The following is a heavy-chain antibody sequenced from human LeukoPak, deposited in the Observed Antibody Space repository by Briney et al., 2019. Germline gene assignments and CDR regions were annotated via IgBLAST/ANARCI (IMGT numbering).Heavy chain of an antibody. D-gene: IGHD1-26*01. V-gene: IGHV6-1*01. CDR2: TYYRSKWYY. CDR3: ARDPVGGSTIFDY. J-gene: IGHJ4*02. Sequence: SQTLLLTCAISGDSVSSNSAAWNWIRQSPSRGLEWLRRTYYRSKWYYDYAVAVKSRIGINPDTSKNQFSLQLSSVTPEDTAVYYCARDPVGGSTIFDYRGQGTLVTVSS. CDR1: GDSVSSNSAA.